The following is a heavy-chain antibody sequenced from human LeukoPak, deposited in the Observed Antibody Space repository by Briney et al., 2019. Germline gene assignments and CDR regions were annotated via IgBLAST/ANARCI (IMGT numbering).Heavy chain of an antibody. CDR2: IYYSGST. Sequence: PSETLSLTCIVSGGSISSGGYYWSWIRQHPGKGLEWIGYIYYSGSTYYNPSLKSRVTISVDTSKNQFSLKLSSVTAADTAVYYCASPDYGGNSGGAFDIWGQGTMVTVSS. V-gene: IGHV4-31*03. CDR3: ASPDYGGNSGGAFDI. J-gene: IGHJ3*02. CDR1: GGSISSGGYY. D-gene: IGHD4-23*01.